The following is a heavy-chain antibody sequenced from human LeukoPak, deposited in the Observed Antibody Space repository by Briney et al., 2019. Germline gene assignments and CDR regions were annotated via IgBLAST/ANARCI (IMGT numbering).Heavy chain of an antibody. CDR1: GCTFTSYD. Sequence: ASVKVSCKASGCTFTSYDINWVRQATGQGLEWMGWMNPNSGNTGYAQKFQGRVTMTRNTSISTAYMELSSLRSEDTAVYYCARERYSYDIYYYMDVLCKGTTVTVSS. V-gene: IGHV1-8*01. J-gene: IGHJ6*03. CDR2: MNPNSGNT. CDR3: ARERYSYDIYYYMDV. D-gene: IGHD5-18*01.